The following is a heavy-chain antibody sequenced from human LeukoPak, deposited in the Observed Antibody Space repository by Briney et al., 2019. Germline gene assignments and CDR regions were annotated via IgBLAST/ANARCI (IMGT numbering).Heavy chain of an antibody. CDR2: IRSKAYGGTT. J-gene: IGHJ4*02. CDR1: GFTFGDYA. CDR3: TRDLHTPFIAAAGIPNY. Sequence: PGGSLRLSCTASGFTFGDYAMSWVRQAPGKGLEWVGFIRSKAYGGTTAYAASVKRIFTISRDDSKSISYLQMNSLKTEDTAVYYCTRDLHTPFIAAAGIPNYWGQGTLVTVSS. V-gene: IGHV3-49*04. D-gene: IGHD6-13*01.